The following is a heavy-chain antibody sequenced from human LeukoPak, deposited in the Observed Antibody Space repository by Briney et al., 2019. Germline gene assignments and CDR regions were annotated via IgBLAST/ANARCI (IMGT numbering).Heavy chain of an antibody. V-gene: IGHV4-39*07. D-gene: IGHD5-12*01. CDR2: VYYTGTA. CDR1: GGSIDSGGFY. Sequence: SETLSLTCIVSGGSIDSGGFYWGWIRQPPGKGPEWIGTVYYTGTAYYNPSLQSRVTISVDMSKSQFSLKLSSVTAADTAVYYCARKRRWLRLGWFDPWGQGTLVTVSS. CDR3: ARKRRWLRLGWFDP. J-gene: IGHJ5*02.